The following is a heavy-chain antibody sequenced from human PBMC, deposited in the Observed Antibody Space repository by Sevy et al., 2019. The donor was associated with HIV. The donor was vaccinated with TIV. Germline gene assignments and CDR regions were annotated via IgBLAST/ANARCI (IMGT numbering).Heavy chain of an antibody. Sequence: ASVKVSCKASGGTISSYAISWVRQAPGQGLEWMGGIIPIFGTANYAQKFQGRVTITADESTSTAYMELSSLRSEDTAVYYCARRLGYSSNIFDYWGQGTLVTVSS. CDR1: GGTISSYA. J-gene: IGHJ4*02. V-gene: IGHV1-69*13. CDR2: IIPIFGTA. D-gene: IGHD6-13*01. CDR3: ARRLGYSSNIFDY.